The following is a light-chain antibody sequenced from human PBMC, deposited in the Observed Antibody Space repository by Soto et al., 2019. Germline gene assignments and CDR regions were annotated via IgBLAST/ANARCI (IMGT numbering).Light chain of an antibody. J-gene: IGKJ1*01. CDR3: MQALQTPRT. CDR1: QSLLHSNGYNY. Sequence: DIVMTQSPLSLPVTPGEPASISCRSSQSLLHSNGYNYLDWYLQKPGQSPQLLIYLGSNRASGAPDRFSGRGSGTDFTLKISRVEAEDVGVYYYMQALQTPRTFG. V-gene: IGKV2-28*01. CDR2: LGS.